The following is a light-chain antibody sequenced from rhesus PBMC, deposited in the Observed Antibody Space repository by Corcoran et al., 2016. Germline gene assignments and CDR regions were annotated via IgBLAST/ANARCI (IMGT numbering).Light chain of an antibody. J-gene: IGKJ2*01. Sequence: DIQMTQSPSSLSASVGDTVTITCRASQSFSSSLVWYQQKPGKAPKLLIYSASRLQSGAPSRFSGSKAGTDFTLTISTLPPENIASYYCQQYCSYPSSFSQGTKVEIK. CDR1: QSFSSS. CDR2: SAS. V-gene: IGKV1-46*01. CDR3: QQYCSYPSS.